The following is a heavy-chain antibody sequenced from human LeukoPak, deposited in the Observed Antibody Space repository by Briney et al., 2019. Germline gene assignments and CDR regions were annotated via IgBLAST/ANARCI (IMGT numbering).Heavy chain of an antibody. CDR1: GFTFSSYW. CDR2: INSDGSST. D-gene: IGHD3-10*01. V-gene: IGHV3-74*01. Sequence: AGGSLRLSCAASGFTFSSYWMHWVRQAPGKGLVWVSRINSDGSSTSYADSVKGRFTISRDNAKNTLYLQMNSLRAEDTAVYYCATLRSPYYYGSGSYDYWGQGTLVTVSS. CDR3: ATLRSPYYYGSGSYDY. J-gene: IGHJ4*02.